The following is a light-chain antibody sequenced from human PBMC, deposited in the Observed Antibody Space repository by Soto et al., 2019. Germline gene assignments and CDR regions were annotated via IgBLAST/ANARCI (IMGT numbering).Light chain of an antibody. CDR2: DAS. CDR3: QQRSYWPYT. V-gene: IGKV3-11*01. Sequence: IVLTQSPATPSLSPGERATLSCRASQSVSSYLAWYQQKPGQAPRLLIYDASNRATGFPARFSGSGSWTGFTLTIRSLKPEDFAVYDCQQRSYWPYTFGQGTKLDIK. CDR1: QSVSSY. J-gene: IGKJ2*01.